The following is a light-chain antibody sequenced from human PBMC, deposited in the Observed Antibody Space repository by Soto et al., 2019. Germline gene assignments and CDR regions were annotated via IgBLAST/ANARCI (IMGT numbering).Light chain of an antibody. CDR3: QSYDSSLSGSV. V-gene: IGLV1-40*01. J-gene: IGLJ1*01. CDR1: SSNIGTNYV. CDR2: GNS. Sequence: QSVLTQLPSASGTPGQRVTISCSGGSSNIGTNYVYWYQHLPGTAPKLLIYGNSNRPSGVPDRFSGSKSGTSASLAITGLQAEDEADYYCQSYDSSLSGSVFGTGTKLTVL.